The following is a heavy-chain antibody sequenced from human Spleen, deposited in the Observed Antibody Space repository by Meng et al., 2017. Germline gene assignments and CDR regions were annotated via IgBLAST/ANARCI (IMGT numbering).Heavy chain of an antibody. CDR1: GFTFDDYG. Sequence: GESLKISCAASGFTFDDYGMSWVRQAPGKGLEWVSGLNSDGTETNYADSVKGRFSLSRDNAKNAVYLEINSLRAEDTAVYYCARDRSYAMDVWGQGTTVTVSS. V-gene: IGHV3-74*01. CDR2: LNSDGTET. CDR3: ARDRSYAMDV. J-gene: IGHJ6*02. D-gene: IGHD6-6*01.